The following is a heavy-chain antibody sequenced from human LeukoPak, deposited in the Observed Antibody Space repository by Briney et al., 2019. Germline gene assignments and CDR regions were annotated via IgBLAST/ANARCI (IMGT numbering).Heavy chain of an antibody. J-gene: IGHJ4*02. V-gene: IGHV3-21*01. CDR3: AALGELWTRGRFGY. Sequence: GGSLRLSCAASGFTFSSYSMNWVRQAPGKGLEWVSSISSSSSYIYYADSVKGRFTISRVNAKSSLYLQMNSLRAEDTAVYYCAALGELWTRGRFGYWGQGTLVTVSS. D-gene: IGHD3-16*01. CDR1: GFTFSSYS. CDR2: ISSSSSYI.